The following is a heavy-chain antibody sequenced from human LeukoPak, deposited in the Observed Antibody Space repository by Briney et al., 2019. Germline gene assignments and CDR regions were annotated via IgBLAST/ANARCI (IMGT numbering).Heavy chain of an antibody. Sequence: GGSLRLSCAASGFTFSSYAMSWVRQAPGKGLEWVSAISGSGGSTYYADSVKGRFTISRDNSKNTLYLQMNNLRAEDTAVYYCAKVEQRFPYFDYWGQGTLVTVSS. J-gene: IGHJ4*02. CDR2: ISGSGGST. D-gene: IGHD1/OR15-1a*01. CDR3: AKVEQRFPYFDY. CDR1: GFTFSSYA. V-gene: IGHV3-23*01.